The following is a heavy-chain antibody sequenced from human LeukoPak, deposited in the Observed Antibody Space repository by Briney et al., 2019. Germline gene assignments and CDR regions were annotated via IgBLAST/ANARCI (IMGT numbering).Heavy chain of an antibody. D-gene: IGHD3-22*01. CDR1: GFTFSSYT. Sequence: GGSLRLSCAASGFTFSSYTMNWVRQAPGGGLEWVSSINSGSLSIYYADPVKGRFAISRDNDKNSLSLQMTSLRAEDTAVYSCVRDRYDSSGYLDYWGQGTLVTVSS. CDR3: VRDRYDSSGYLDY. CDR2: INSGSLSI. J-gene: IGHJ4*02. V-gene: IGHV3-21*01.